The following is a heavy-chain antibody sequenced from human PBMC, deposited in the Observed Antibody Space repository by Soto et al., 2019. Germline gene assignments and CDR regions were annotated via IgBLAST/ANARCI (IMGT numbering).Heavy chain of an antibody. CDR3: TKAGGWYYYDSSGPPDASHV. V-gene: IGHV3-23*01. D-gene: IGHD3-22*01. J-gene: IGHJ3*01. CDR1: GFTFNFYA. CDR2: ISVNGRK. Sequence: GGSLRLSCAASGFTFNFYAMAWVRQAPGKGLEWVSGISVNGRKNYADSVKGRFTISRDNSKNMVFLQMDTLRAEDTALYYCTKAGGWYYYDSSGPPDASHVWGQGTMVTVSS.